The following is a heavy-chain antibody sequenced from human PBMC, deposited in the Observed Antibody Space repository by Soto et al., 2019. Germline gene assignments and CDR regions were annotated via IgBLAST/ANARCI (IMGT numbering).Heavy chain of an antibody. CDR2: INAGNGNT. Sequence: ASVKVSCKASGYTFTSYAMHWVRQAPGQRLEWMGWINAGNGNTKYSQKFQGRVTITRDTSASTAYMELSSLRSEDTAVYYCARVNRRYCSGGSCYASPANNWIDPSGQGTLVTVST. V-gene: IGHV1-3*01. CDR1: GYTFTSYA. J-gene: IGHJ5*02. CDR3: ARVNRRYCSGGSCYASPANNWIDP. D-gene: IGHD2-15*01.